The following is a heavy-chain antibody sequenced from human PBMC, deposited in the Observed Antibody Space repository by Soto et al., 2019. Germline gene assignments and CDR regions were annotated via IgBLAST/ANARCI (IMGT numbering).Heavy chain of an antibody. D-gene: IGHD2-21*01. CDR1: GDSVSSRSYY. V-gene: IGHV4-61*03. CDR2: IYYSGIA. CDR3: ARLGIYYYDMEV. J-gene: IGHJ6*02. Sequence: SETLSLTCTVSGDSVSSRSYYWSWIRQSPGKGLEWIGYIYYSGIANYNPSLKSRVTISLDTSRNHLSLMMTSVTAADTAVYYCARLGIYYYDMEVWGQGTTVTVSS.